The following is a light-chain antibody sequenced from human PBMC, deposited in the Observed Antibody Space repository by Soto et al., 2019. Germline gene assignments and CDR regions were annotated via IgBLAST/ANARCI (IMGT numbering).Light chain of an antibody. CDR2: SNN. V-gene: IGLV1-44*01. CDR1: SSNIGSNT. CDR3: CSYAASGSLL. J-gene: IGLJ2*01. Sequence: QSVLTQPPSASGTPGQRVTISCSGSSSNIGSNTVNWYQQLPGTAPKLLIYSNNQRPSGVPDRFSGSKSGTSASLAISGLQSEDEADYYCCSYAASGSLLFGGGTKLTVL.